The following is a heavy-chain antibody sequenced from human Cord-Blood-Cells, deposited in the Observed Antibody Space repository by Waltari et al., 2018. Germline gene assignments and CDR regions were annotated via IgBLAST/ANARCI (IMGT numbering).Heavy chain of an antibody. Sequence: QVQLQESGPGLVKPSETLSLTCTGSGGSISSHYWSWIRQPPGKGLEWIGYIYYSGSTNYNPSLKSRVTISVDTSKNQFSLKLSSVTAADTAVYYCARGVYFDLWGRGTLVTVSS. CDR1: GGSISSHY. CDR2: IYYSGST. D-gene: IGHD6-6*01. V-gene: IGHV4-59*11. CDR3: ARGVYFDL. J-gene: IGHJ2*01.